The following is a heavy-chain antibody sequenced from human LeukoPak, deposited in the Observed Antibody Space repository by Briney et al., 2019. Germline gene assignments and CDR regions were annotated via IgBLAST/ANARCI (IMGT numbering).Heavy chain of an antibody. D-gene: IGHD5-24*01. CDR3: ARRQGAQRWLQLGFDY. CDR1: GGSISSNSDY. CDR2: IYYTGST. V-gene: IGHV4-39*01. J-gene: IGHJ4*02. Sequence: SETLSLTCTVSGGSISSNSDYWGWIRQLPGKGLEWIGSIYYTGSTYYNPSLKSRVTISVDTSKNQFSLKLSSVTAADTAVYYCARRQGAQRWLQLGFDYWGQGTLVTVSS.